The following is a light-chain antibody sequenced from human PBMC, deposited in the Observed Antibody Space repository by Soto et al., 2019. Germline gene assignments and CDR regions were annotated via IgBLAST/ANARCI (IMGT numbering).Light chain of an antibody. V-gene: IGKV3-20*01. CDR3: QQYGGSPFT. Sequence: EIVLTQSPGTLSLSPRERATLSCRASQSISNNYLAWYQQKPGQAPRLLVYGASFRATGIPDRFSGSGSGTDFTLTISRLEPEDFAVYYCQQYGGSPFTFGQGTRLEIK. CDR2: GAS. CDR1: QSISNNY. J-gene: IGKJ2*01.